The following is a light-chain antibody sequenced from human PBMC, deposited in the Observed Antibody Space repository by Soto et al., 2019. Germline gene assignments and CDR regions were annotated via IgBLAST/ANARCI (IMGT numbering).Light chain of an antibody. V-gene: IGLV2-14*01. CDR1: SSDVGGYKY. CDR2: EVS. Sequence: QSVLTQPASVSGSPGQSITISCTGTSSDVGGYKYVSWYQQNPGKAPKVMIYEVSNRPSGVSSRFSGSKSGNTASLTISGLQAEDEGDYYCSSYTSTSTWVFGGGTKLTV. J-gene: IGLJ3*02. CDR3: SSYTSTSTWV.